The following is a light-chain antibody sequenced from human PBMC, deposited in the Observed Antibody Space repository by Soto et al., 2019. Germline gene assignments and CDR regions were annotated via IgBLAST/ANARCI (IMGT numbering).Light chain of an antibody. CDR1: NVGEYDY. J-gene: IGLJ3*02. CDR3: SSYTSSSTWV. Sequence: QSALTQPPSASGSPGQSVTISCTGSNVGEYDYVSWYQQHPGKAPKLMIHEVTKRPSGVPDRFSGSKSGNTASLIVSGLQAEDEADYYCSSYTSSSTWVFGGGTKLTVL. CDR2: EVT. V-gene: IGLV2-8*01.